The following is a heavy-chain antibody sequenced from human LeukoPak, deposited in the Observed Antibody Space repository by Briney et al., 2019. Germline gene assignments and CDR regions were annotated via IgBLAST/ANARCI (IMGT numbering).Heavy chain of an antibody. Sequence: ASVKVSCKASGYTFITYGINWVRQAPGQGLKWMGWINPNTGNPTYAQGFTGRFVFSLDTSVSTANLQISSLKAEDTAVYYCARPSGTIFGVVTPFDYWGQGTLVTVSS. D-gene: IGHD3-3*01. J-gene: IGHJ4*02. CDR2: INPNTGNP. V-gene: IGHV7-4-1*02. CDR3: ARPSGTIFGVVTPFDY. CDR1: GYTFITYG.